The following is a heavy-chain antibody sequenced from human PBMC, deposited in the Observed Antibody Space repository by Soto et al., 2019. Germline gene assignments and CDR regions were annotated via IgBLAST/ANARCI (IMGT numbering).Heavy chain of an antibody. CDR3: ARRDRYCSSTSCYAGYCSGGSCNYFDY. V-gene: IGHV4-34*01. Sequence: SETLSLTCAVYGGSFSGYYWSWIRQPPGKGLEWIGEINHSGSTNYNPSLKSRVTISVDTSKNQFSLKLSSVTAADTAVYYCARRDRYCSSTSCYAGYCSGGSCNYFDYWGQGTLVTVSS. CDR1: GGSFSGYY. J-gene: IGHJ4*02. CDR2: INHSGST. D-gene: IGHD2-2*01.